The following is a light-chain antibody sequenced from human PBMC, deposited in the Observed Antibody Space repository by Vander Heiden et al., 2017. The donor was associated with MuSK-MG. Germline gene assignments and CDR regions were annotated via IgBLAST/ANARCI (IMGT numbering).Light chain of an antibody. CDR2: AAS. CDR1: QDMSTF. CDR3: QQLRSYPRT. V-gene: IGKV1-9*01. Sequence: DVQLTQSPSFLSASVGDRVTITCRASQDMSTFLAWYQQTPGRAPKLLISAASTLQSGVPSRFSGSGSGTIFTLTISSLQPEDFATYYCQQLRSYPRTFGPGTKVEI. J-gene: IGKJ1*01.